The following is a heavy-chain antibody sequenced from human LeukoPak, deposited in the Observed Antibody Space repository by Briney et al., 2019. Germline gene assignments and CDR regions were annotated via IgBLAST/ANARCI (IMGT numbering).Heavy chain of an antibody. CDR3: AGDYGDYHFDY. CDR1: GGSINSTSNY. J-gene: IGHJ4*02. V-gene: IGHV4-39*07. CDR2: IYYSGST. D-gene: IGHD4-17*01. Sequence: SETLSLTCTVSGGSINSTSNYWGWIRQPPGKGLEWIGSIYYSGSTSYNPSLKSRVTISVDTSKNQFSLKLSSVTAADTAVYFCAGDYGDYHFDYWGQGTLVTVSS.